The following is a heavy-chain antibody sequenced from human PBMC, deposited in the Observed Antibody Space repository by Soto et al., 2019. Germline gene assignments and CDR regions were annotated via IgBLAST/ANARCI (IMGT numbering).Heavy chain of an antibody. Sequence: PGESLKISCKGSGYSFTSYWIGWVRQMPGKGLEWMGIIYPGDSDTRYSPSFQGQVTISADKYISTAYLLGCCLEASHNAMYYCARINLGATDAIDIWGQGTMVTVSS. V-gene: IGHV5-51*01. CDR2: IYPGDSDT. D-gene: IGHD1-26*01. CDR1: GYSFTSYW. CDR3: ARINLGATDAIDI. J-gene: IGHJ3*02.